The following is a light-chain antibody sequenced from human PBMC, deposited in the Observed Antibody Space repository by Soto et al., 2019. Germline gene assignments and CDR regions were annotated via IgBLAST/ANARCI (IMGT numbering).Light chain of an antibody. Sequence: SVLTQPASVSGSPGQSIAISCTGTSSDVGGYNYVSWHQQHPGKAPKVLISVVSNRPSGVSNRFPGSKSGNTASLTISGLQAEDEADYYCSSYRSGGTFVFGSGTKVTVL. CDR1: SSDVGGYNY. J-gene: IGLJ1*01. CDR3: SSYRSGGTFV. CDR2: VVS. V-gene: IGLV2-14*01.